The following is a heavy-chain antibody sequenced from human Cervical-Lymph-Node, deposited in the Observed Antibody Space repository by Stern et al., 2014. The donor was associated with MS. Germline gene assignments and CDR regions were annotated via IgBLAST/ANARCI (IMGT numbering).Heavy chain of an antibody. J-gene: IGHJ4*02. CDR1: GGTFSSCV. CDR2: LIPIFGKA. D-gene: IGHD4-23*01. Sequence: QVQLVESGAEVKKPGSSVKVSCKASGGTFSSCVISWVRQAPGQGLEWMGGLIPIFGKANYAQKFQGRVTITADESTSPGYTEVGSLRSEDTAVYYCARGSTVITDYFDYWGQGTLVTVSS. CDR3: ARGSTVITDYFDY. V-gene: IGHV1-69*01.